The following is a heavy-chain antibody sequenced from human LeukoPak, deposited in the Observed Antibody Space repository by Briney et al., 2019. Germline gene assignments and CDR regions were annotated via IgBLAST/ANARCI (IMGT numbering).Heavy chain of an antibody. Sequence: GGSLRLSCAASGFIFSQYSMNWVRQAPGKGLEWVSVIYSGGSTYYADSVKGRFTISRDSSKNTLYLQMNSLRAEDTAVYYCARVMSRAVAGTFDYWGQGTLVTVSS. CDR2: IYSGGST. J-gene: IGHJ4*02. CDR3: ARVMSRAVAGTFDY. CDR1: GFIFSQYS. D-gene: IGHD6-19*01. V-gene: IGHV3-66*02.